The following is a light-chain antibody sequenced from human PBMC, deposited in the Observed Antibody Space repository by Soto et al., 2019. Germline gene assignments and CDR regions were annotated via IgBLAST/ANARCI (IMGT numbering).Light chain of an antibody. J-gene: IGLJ2*01. CDR2: GNS. Sequence: QSVLTQPPSVSGAPGQRVTISCTGSSSNIGAGYDVHWYQQLPGTAPKLLIYGNSNRPSGVPDRFSGSKSGTSASLAITGLQAEDEADYYCAAWDDNLIGVVFGGGTKLTVL. CDR3: AAWDDNLIGVV. V-gene: IGLV1-40*01. CDR1: SSNIGAGYD.